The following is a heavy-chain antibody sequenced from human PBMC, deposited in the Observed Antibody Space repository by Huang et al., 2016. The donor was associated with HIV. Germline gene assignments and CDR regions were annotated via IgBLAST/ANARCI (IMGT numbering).Heavy chain of an antibody. D-gene: IGHD3-10*01. J-gene: IGHJ5*02. CDR1: GFTFKSYA. V-gene: IGHV3-30*04. Sequence: QVQLVESGGRVVQPGKSLRLSCAASGFTFKSYAMHWVRQAPGKGLEWVAVISYDGSNKDYKESLQGRFMISRDNSKEMLYLQMNSLTPEDTAIYHCARDLSVVRGSGDNWFDPWGQGTQVIVSS. CDR3: ARDLSVVRGSGDNWFDP. CDR2: ISYDGSNK.